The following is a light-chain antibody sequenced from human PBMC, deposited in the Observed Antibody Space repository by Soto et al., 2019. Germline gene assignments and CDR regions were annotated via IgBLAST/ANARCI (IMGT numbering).Light chain of an antibody. CDR3: QEYSTYPWT. CDR2: DAS. Sequence: DSQMPQSPSTLSAGVVGRVTITWLASQSISSWLAWYQQKPGKAPKVLIFDASSLESGVPSRFSGSGSATEFTLTISSLQPDDFATYYCQEYSTYPWTFGQGTKVDIK. CDR1: QSISSW. V-gene: IGKV1-5*01. J-gene: IGKJ1*01.